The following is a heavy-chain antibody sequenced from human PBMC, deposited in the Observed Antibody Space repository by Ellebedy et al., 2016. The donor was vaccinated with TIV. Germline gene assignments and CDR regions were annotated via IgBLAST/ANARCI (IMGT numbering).Heavy chain of an antibody. CDR1: GFTVSSNY. J-gene: IGHJ4*02. D-gene: IGHD6-19*01. V-gene: IGHV3-53*01. CDR3: ASRQIAVAGPFDY. CDR2: IYSGGST. Sequence: GESLKISCAASGFTVSSNYMSWVRQAPGKGLEWVSVIYSGGSTYYADSVKGRFTISRDNSKNTLYLQMNSLRAEDTAVYYCASRQIAVAGPFDYWGQGTLVTVSS.